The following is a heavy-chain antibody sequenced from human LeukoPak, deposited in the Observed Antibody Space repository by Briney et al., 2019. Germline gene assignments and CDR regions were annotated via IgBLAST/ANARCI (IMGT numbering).Heavy chain of an antibody. Sequence: GGSLRLSCAASKFTFSTFSMSWVRQAPGKGLEWVSSISSTSSYINYADSVKGRFTISRDNAKNSLYLQMNSLRAEDTAVYYCARSLTAAAGNLGYWGQGTLVTVS. V-gene: IGHV3-21*01. CDR2: ISSTSSYI. J-gene: IGHJ4*02. CDR1: KFTFSTFS. CDR3: ARSLTAAAGNLGY. D-gene: IGHD6-13*01.